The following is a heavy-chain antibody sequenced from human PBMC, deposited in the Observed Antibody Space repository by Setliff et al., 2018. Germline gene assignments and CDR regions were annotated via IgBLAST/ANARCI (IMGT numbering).Heavy chain of an antibody. CDR3: VRTVVPGYYFDS. D-gene: IGHD3-10*01. CDR1: GFTFSTYN. Sequence: PGGSLRLSCAASGFTFSTYNMNWVRQAPGKGLEWVARSRDKASSYTTEYAASVKGRFIIGRDNSKNSVYLQMNSLKTEDAAVYSCVRTVVPGYYFDSWGQGTLVTVSS. J-gene: IGHJ4*02. V-gene: IGHV3-72*01. CDR2: SRDKASSYTT.